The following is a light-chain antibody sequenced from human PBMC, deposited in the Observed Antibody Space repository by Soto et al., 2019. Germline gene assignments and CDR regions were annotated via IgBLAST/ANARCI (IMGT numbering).Light chain of an antibody. J-gene: IGLJ2*01. Sequence: QSVLTQPPSASGTPGQRVNISCSGSSSNIGRNTVNWYQQVPGTAPKLLIYSNNQRPSGVPDRFSGSKSGTSASLAISGLQSEDEADYYCAAWDDSLNGVVFGGGTKLTVL. CDR1: SSNIGRNT. CDR3: AAWDDSLNGVV. CDR2: SNN. V-gene: IGLV1-44*01.